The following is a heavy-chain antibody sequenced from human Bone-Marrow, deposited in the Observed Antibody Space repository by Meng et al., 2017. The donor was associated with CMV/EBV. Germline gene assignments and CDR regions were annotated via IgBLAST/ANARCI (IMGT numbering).Heavy chain of an antibody. CDR2: IHSDGNT. Sequence: GESLKISCAASGFTVSSDCMSWVRQAPGRGLKWVSVIHSDGNTYYADSVKGRFTISRDNSKNTLYLQLNSLRAEDTAVYYCARESLGGSYYYYGMDVWGQGTTVTVSS. V-gene: IGHV3-53*01. CDR1: GFTVSSDC. J-gene: IGHJ6*02. D-gene: IGHD3-16*01. CDR3: ARESLGGSYYYYGMDV.